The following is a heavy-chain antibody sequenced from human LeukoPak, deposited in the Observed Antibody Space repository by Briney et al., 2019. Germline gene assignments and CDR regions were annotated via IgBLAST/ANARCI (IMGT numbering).Heavy chain of an antibody. V-gene: IGHV1-8*01. D-gene: IGHD2-2*01. CDR1: GYTFTSYD. Sequence: ASVKVSCKASGYTFTSYDINWVRQATGQGLEWMGWMNPNSGNTGYARKFQGRVTMTRNTSISTAYMELSSLRSEDTAVYYCARGVVPAAFPDYWGQGTLVTVSS. CDR3: ARGVVPAAFPDY. CDR2: MNPNSGNT. J-gene: IGHJ4*02.